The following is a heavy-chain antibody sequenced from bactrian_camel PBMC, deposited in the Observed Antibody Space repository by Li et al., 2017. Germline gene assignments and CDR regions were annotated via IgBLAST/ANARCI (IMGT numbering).Heavy chain of an antibody. Sequence: HVQLVESGGGSVQAGGSLRLSCSASGLPFDDRNMGWYRQGPENRCELVASISTTGTTYYVESAKGRFTISRDNAKSMLYLQMNSLKPEGTNRYYCAPVIEAERLGSCLSFLYIGQGTQVTVS. CDR2: ISTTGTT. J-gene: IGHJ4*01. V-gene: IGHV3S55*01. CDR1: GLPFDDRN. D-gene: IGHD1*01.